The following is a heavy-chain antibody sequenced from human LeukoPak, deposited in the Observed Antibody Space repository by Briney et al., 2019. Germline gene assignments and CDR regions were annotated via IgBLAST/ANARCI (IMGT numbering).Heavy chain of an antibody. Sequence: GASVKVSCKASGYTFTGYYMHWVRQAPGQGLEWMGWINPNSGGTNYAQKFQGRVTMTRDTSISTAYMQLSRLRSDDTAVYFCARVRNDILTGYYMSLGWKFDLWGRGTLVTVSS. V-gene: IGHV1-2*02. CDR2: INPNSGGT. CDR1: GYTFTGYY. CDR3: ARVRNDILTGYYMSLGWKFDL. D-gene: IGHD3-9*01. J-gene: IGHJ2*01.